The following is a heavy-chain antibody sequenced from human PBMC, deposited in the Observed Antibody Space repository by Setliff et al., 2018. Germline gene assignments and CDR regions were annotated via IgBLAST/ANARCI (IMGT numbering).Heavy chain of an antibody. CDR2: IYPGDSDT. CDR1: GYSFTSYW. V-gene: IGHV5-51*01. CDR3: ARLTYYYDSSGLNAFDI. D-gene: IGHD3-22*01. Sequence: PGESLKISCKGSGYSFTSYWIGWVRQMPGKGLEWMGIIYPGDSDTRYSPSFQGQVTISAGKSISTAYLQWSSLKASDTAMYYCARLTYYYDSSGLNAFDIWGQGTMVTVSS. J-gene: IGHJ3*02.